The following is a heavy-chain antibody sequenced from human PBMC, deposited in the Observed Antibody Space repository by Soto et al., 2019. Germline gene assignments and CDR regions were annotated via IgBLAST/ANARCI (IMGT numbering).Heavy chain of an antibody. CDR2: VNPDGSAT. D-gene: IGHD6-19*01. CDR3: ARVLKSSGWDNDVFDI. V-gene: IGHV3-74*01. CDR1: GFTFSSYS. Sequence: PGGSLRLSCAASGFTFSSYSMNWVRQAPGKGLVWVSRVNPDGSATKYADSVKGRFTVSRDNAKNTMSLQMYSLRGDDTAVYYCARVLKSSGWDNDVFDIWGQGAMVTVSS. J-gene: IGHJ3*02.